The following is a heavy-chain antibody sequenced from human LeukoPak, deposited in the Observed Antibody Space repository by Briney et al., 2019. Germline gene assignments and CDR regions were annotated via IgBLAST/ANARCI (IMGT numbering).Heavy chain of an antibody. Sequence: SETLSLTCAVSGGSFSGFYWTWIRQSPERGLEWIGEINHSGSYTSNTSLKSRVTISVATPKNQVFLELTSVTAADTAVYYCARGRYDGDYKAGFYYLDFWGQGTLVTVSS. CDR1: GGSFSGFY. V-gene: IGHV4-34*01. D-gene: IGHD4-17*01. CDR2: INHSGSY. J-gene: IGHJ4*02. CDR3: ARGRYDGDYKAGFYYLDF.